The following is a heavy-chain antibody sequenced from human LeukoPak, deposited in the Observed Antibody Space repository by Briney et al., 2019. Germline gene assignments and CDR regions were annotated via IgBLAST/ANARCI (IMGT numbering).Heavy chain of an antibody. J-gene: IGHJ4*02. D-gene: IGHD3-3*01. V-gene: IGHV4-4*02. Sequence: SETLSLTCAVSGVSIDTNTWWSWVRQPPGKGLEWVGEIFHSESTNLNPSLETRLTMSLDKSKNHFSLRLSSVTAADTAIYYCAREIFGARAFQHWGQGILVTVSS. CDR2: IFHSEST. CDR3: AREIFGARAFQH. CDR1: GVSIDTNTW.